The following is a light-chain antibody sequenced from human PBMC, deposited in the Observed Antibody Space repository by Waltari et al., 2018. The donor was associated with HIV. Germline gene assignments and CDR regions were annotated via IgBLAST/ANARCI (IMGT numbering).Light chain of an antibody. V-gene: IGLV1-47*01. CDR1: GPTIGSNS. J-gene: IGLJ3*02. CDR2: MNN. Sequence: QSVLTQPPSASGTPGQSVTISCSGSGPTIGSNSVYWYQHLPGTTPNLLIYMNNQRPSGVPDRFSGSKSGTSASLAISGLRSGDEADYYCAAWDDSLSGPVFGGGTKVTVL. CDR3: AAWDDSLSGPV.